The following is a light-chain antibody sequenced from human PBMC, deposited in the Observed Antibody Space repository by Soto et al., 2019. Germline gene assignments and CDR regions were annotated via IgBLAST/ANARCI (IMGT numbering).Light chain of an antibody. Sequence: EKLMTQSPATLSVSPGERATLSCCASQSVASNLAWYQQKPGQAPRLLIYRASTRATGIPARFSGSGSGTEFTLTISSLQSEDFAVYYCQQYNDWPPGITFGQGTRLEIK. J-gene: IGKJ5*01. CDR2: RAS. CDR1: QSVASN. CDR3: QQYNDWPPGIT. V-gene: IGKV3-15*01.